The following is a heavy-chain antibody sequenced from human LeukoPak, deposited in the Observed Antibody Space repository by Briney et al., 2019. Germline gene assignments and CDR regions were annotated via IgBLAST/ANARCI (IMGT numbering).Heavy chain of an antibody. D-gene: IGHD3-10*01. Sequence: PGRSLRLSCAASGFTFSSYGMHWVRQAPGKGLEWVAVISYDGSNKYHAGSVKDRFTISRDNSKNTLYLQMNSLRAEDTAVYYCAKDYYGSGSYFDYWGQGTLVTVSS. CDR1: GFTFSSYG. J-gene: IGHJ4*02. V-gene: IGHV3-30*18. CDR3: AKDYYGSGSYFDY. CDR2: ISYDGSNK.